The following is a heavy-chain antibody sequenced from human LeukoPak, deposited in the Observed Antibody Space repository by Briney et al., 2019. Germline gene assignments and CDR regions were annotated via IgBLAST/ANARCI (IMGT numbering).Heavy chain of an antibody. Sequence: PGGSLRLSCAASGFTFSSYSMNWVRQAPGKGLEWVSYIRSSSSTIYYADSVKGRFTISRDNAKNSLYLQMNSLRAEDTAVYYCARGPSSGWYYFDYWGQGTLVTVSS. CDR1: GFTFSSYS. V-gene: IGHV3-48*01. D-gene: IGHD6-19*01. CDR3: ARGPSSGWYYFDY. CDR2: IRSSSSTI. J-gene: IGHJ4*02.